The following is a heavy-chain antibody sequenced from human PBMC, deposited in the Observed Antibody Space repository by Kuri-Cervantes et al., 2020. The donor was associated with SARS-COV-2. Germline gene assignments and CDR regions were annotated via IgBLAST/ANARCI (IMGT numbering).Heavy chain of an antibody. V-gene: IGHV3-30*18. CDR2: ISSDGKSK. Sequence: GGSLRLSCVASGFNFSTTDMHWVRQAPGQGLEWVTFISSDGKSKKCMASGKGRFTISRDNSQNTLYLQMKSLRDEDTAIYYCAKDRAGVHDFWGQGALVTVSS. D-gene: IGHD2-21*01. CDR1: GFNFSTTD. J-gene: IGHJ4*02. CDR3: AKDRAGVHDF.